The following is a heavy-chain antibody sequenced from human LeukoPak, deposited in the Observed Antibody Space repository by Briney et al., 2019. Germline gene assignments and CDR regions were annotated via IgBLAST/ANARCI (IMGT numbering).Heavy chain of an antibody. J-gene: IGHJ3*02. CDR1: GFTFRNYG. Sequence: GRSLRLSCVASGFTFRNYGMHWVRQAPGKGLEWVAVISYDGGRKYSADPVKGRFTISRDNSKNTLYLQMNSLRAEDTAVYYCAREVDGYIARDAFDIRGQGTMVTVSS. CDR3: AREVDGYIARDAFDI. CDR2: ISYDGGRK. D-gene: IGHD5-12*01. V-gene: IGHV3-30*03.